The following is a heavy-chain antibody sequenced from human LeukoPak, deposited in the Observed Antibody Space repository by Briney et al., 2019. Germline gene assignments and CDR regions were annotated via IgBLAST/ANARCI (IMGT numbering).Heavy chain of an antibody. CDR3: ARLAEAGFDY. D-gene: IGHD6-19*01. CDR1: GFTFSRYW. Sequence: GGSLRLSCAASGFTFSRYWMSWVRQAPGKGLEWVSNIKYDGSDKYYVDSVKGRFTLSRDNARNSLYLQMNSLRADDTAEYYCARLAEAGFDYWGQGTLVTVSS. J-gene: IGHJ4*02. V-gene: IGHV3-7*01. CDR2: IKYDGSDK.